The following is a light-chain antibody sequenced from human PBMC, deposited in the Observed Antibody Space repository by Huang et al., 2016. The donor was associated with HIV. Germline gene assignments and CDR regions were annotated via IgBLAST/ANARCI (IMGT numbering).Light chain of an antibody. J-gene: IGKJ1*01. Sequence: IEMTQSPPSLSASIGDRVTLTCRASRCISTFLAWYQQKPGKPPKLLIYAASTLHSGVPSRFSGSGSGTDFTLTISSLQPEDVAYYYCQKYDSAPRTFGQGTKVELK. CDR1: RCISTF. V-gene: IGKV1-27*01. CDR2: AAS. CDR3: QKYDSAPRT.